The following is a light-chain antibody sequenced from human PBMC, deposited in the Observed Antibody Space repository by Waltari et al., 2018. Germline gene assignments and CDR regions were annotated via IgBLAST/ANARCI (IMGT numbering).Light chain of an antibody. J-gene: IGKJ2*01. CDR3: QQAYSCPRT. V-gene: IGKV1-12*01. CDR1: HGIISR. Sequence: TCRESHGIISRVAWNHRESGIAPKRLICTGSTLQSGVPSRFSGSGSWTEFTLISNTLQPEDFATYLGQQAYSCPRTFGQGAQLEIK. CDR2: TGS.